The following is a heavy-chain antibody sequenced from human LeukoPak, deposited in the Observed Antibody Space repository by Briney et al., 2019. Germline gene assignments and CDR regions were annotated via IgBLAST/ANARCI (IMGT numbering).Heavy chain of an antibody. CDR3: TRATRIPISGVKYYFDC. CDR2: IRSKSYGGTT. J-gene: IGHJ4*02. CDR1: GFTFGDYA. D-gene: IGHD3-3*01. V-gene: IGHV3-49*04. Sequence: GGSLRLSCTASGFTFGDYAMTWVRQAPGKGLEWVSFIRSKSYGGTTEYAASVKGRFTISRDDSKSVAYLQMDSLKTEDTAVYYCTRATRIPISGVKYYFDCWGQGTLVTVSS.